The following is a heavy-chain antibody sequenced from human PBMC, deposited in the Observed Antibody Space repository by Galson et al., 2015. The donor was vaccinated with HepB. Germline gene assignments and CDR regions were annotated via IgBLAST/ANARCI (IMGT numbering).Heavy chain of an antibody. CDR3: ARCVGATAYYYYYGMDV. D-gene: IGHD1-26*01. CDR2: IYYSGST. J-gene: IGHJ6*02. V-gene: IGHV4-59*01. Sequence: LTCTVSGGSISSYYWSWIRQPPGKGLEWIGYIYYSGSTNYNPSLKSRVTISVDTSKNQFSLKLSSVTAADTAVYYCARCVGATAYYYYYGMDVWGQGTTVTVSS. CDR1: GGSISSYY.